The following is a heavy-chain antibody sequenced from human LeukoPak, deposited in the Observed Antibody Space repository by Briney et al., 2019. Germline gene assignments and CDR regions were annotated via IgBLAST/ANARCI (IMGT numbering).Heavy chain of an antibody. J-gene: IGHJ4*02. CDR2: ISGSGGST. Sequence: EAGGSLRLSCTASGFIFNNYAMNWVRQAPGKGLEWVSAISGSGGSTYYADSVKGRFTISRDNSKNTLYLQMNSLRAEDTALYYCAKEIVVVPAGGDYFDYWGQGTLVTVSS. D-gene: IGHD2-2*01. CDR1: GFIFNNYA. V-gene: IGHV3-23*01. CDR3: AKEIVVVPAGGDYFDY.